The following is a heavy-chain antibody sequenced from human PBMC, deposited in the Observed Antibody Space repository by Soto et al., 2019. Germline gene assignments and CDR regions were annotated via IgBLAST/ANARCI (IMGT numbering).Heavy chain of an antibody. CDR1: GGSLTSGYHY. D-gene: IGHD1-1*01. CDR3: ARELPQRQGRNMDV. CDR2: INHRGSL. Sequence: TLSLPCTVTGGSLTSGYHYWTWIRHRPGEGLEWFGYINHRGSLYYNPSLKSRVSMSVDTSKNQFSLNLSSVTAADTAVYYCARELPQRQGRNMDVWGQGTTGTVS. V-gene: IGHV4-31*03. J-gene: IGHJ6*02.